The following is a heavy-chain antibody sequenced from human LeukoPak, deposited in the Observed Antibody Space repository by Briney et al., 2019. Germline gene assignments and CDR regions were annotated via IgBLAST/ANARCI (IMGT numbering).Heavy chain of an antibody. Sequence: GGSLRLSCAASGFTFSSYWMSWVRQAPGKGLEWVANIRKDGSEKYYVDSVKGRFTISRDNAKNSLYLEMNSLRAEDTAVYYCASRKGLRFAFDIWGQGTMVTVSS. CDR1: GFTFSSYW. CDR3: ASRKGLRFAFDI. V-gene: IGHV3-7*03. J-gene: IGHJ3*02. CDR2: IRKDGSEK. D-gene: IGHD4-17*01.